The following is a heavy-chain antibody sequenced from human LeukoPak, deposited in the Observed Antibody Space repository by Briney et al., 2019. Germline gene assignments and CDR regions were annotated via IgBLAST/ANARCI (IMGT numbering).Heavy chain of an antibody. J-gene: IGHJ4*02. CDR1: GWSFSGYY. CDR3: ARGPRIMITFGGVIVIPPYFDY. D-gene: IGHD3-16*02. CDR2: INHSGST. V-gene: IGHV4-34*01. Sequence: SETLSLTCAVYGWSFSGYYWSWIRQPPGKGLEWIGEINHSGSTNYNPSLKSRVTISVDTSKNQFSLKLSSVTAADTAVYYCARGPRIMITFGGVIVIPPYFDYWGQGTLVTVSS.